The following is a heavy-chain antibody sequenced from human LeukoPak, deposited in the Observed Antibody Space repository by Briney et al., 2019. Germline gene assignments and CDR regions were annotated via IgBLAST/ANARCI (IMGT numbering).Heavy chain of an antibody. D-gene: IGHD6-19*01. V-gene: IGHV1-3*03. CDR2: INAGDANT. CDR3: AREHSSGWYLPY. Sequence: GASVKVSCKASGYTFTSYGISWVRQAPGQRLEWMGWINAGDANTKYSPEFRGRVTLTRDTSASTAYMELSSLTSEDMAVYYCAREHSSGWYLPYWGQGTLVTVSS. J-gene: IGHJ4*02. CDR1: GYTFTSYG.